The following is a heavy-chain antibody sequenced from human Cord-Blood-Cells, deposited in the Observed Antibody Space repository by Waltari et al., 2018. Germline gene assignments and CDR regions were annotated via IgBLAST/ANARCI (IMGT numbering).Heavy chain of an antibody. CDR3: ARGGDGAGY. J-gene: IGHJ4*02. V-gene: IGHV1-2*02. CDR2: INPTSGGT. Sequence: QVQLVQSGAEVKKPGASVKVSCKASGYTFTGYYMHWVRQAPGQGVEWMGWINPTSGGTNYEQKFQGRVTMTRDTSISTAYMELSRLRSDDTAVYYCARGGDGAGYWGQGTLVTVSS. D-gene: IGHD7-27*01. CDR1: GYTFTGYY.